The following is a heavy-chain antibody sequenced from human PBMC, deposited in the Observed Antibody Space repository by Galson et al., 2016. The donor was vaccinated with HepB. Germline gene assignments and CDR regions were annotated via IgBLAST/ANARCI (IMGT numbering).Heavy chain of an antibody. CDR1: GFIFSSYS. J-gene: IGHJ4*02. Sequence: SLRLSCAASGFIFSSYSMNWVRQAPGKGLEWVSYITSSSSAKYYADSVKGRFTISRDNAKNSMYLQMNSMRDEDTALYFCARLDWNYYDLGRPFDDWGRGTLVTVSS. D-gene: IGHD3-22*01. V-gene: IGHV3-48*02. CDR3: ARLDWNYYDLGRPFDD. CDR2: ITSSSSAK.